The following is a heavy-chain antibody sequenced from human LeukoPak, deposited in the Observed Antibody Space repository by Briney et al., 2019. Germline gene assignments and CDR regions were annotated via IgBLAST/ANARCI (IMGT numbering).Heavy chain of an antibody. CDR2: ISSSSSYI. D-gene: IGHD3-10*02. CDR1: GFTFSSYS. V-gene: IGHV3-21*01. J-gene: IGHJ6*04. Sequence: GGSLRLSCAASGFTFSSYSANWVRQAPGKGLEWASSISSSSSYIYYADSVKGRFTISRDNAKNSLYLQMNSLRAEDTAVYYCAELGITMIGGVWGKGTTVTISS. CDR3: AELGITMIGGV.